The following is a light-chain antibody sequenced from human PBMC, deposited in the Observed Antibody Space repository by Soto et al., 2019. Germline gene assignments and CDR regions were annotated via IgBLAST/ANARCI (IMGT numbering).Light chain of an antibody. J-gene: IGKJ5*01. CDR1: QSVSNN. Sequence: EIMMTQSPATLSVSPGERANLSCRASQSVSNNLAGYQQKPGQAPMLLIYYASTRATGIPARFSGSGSGTEFTLTISSLQSEDFALYYCQQYNNWPPITFGQGTRLEIK. CDR3: QQYNNWPPIT. V-gene: IGKV3-15*01. CDR2: YAS.